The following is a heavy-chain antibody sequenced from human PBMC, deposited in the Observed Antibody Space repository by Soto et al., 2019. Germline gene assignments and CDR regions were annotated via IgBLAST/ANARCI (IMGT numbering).Heavy chain of an antibody. D-gene: IGHD3-9*01. J-gene: IGHJ4*02. CDR1: GFTFSSYW. V-gene: IGHV3-74*01. CDR2: INTDGTDT. Sequence: GGSLRISCAASGFTFSSYWIHWVRRAPGQGPVWVSGINTDGTDTRYADSVKGRFTISRDNAQNTLYLQMNSLRAEDTAMYYCARYFKEGPNWGLGTLVTVSS. CDR3: ARYFKEGPN.